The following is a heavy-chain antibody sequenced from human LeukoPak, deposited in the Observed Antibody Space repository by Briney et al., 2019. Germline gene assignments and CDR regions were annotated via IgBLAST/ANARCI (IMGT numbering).Heavy chain of an antibody. J-gene: IGHJ4*02. CDR1: GFSFSDYA. D-gene: IGHD1-14*01. CDR2: IRGNSGMR. CDR3: AKDFGRNLGGPGY. Sequence: GGSLRLSCTSSGFSFSDYAMNWVRQAPGKGLEWVSCIRGNSGMRFYSDSVRGRFTISRDDSKSTLYLQMNSLRGEDTAVYYCAKDFGRNLGGPGYWGRGTLVIVSS. V-gene: IGHV3-23*01.